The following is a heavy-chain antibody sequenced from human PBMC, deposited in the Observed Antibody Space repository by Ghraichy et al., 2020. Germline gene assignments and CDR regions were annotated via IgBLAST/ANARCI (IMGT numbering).Heavy chain of an antibody. D-gene: IGHD6-19*01. Sequence: SCAASGFTFSSYWMSWVRQAPGKGLEWVANIKQDGSEKYYVDSVKGRFTISRDNAKNSLYLQMNSLRAEDTAVYYCARSRIRAVAGKCAFDIWGQGTMVTVSS. CDR2: IKQDGSEK. V-gene: IGHV3-7*04. CDR3: ARSRIRAVAGKCAFDI. J-gene: IGHJ3*02. CDR1: GFTFSSYW.